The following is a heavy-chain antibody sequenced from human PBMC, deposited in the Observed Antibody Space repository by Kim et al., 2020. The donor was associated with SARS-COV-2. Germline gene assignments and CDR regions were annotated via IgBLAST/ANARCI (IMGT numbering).Heavy chain of an antibody. CDR1: GGSISNYY. V-gene: IGHV4-59*01. CDR2: YYIGTT. D-gene: IGHD3-10*01. CDR3: AGDPRGSGRYFDL. Sequence: SETLSLTCTVSGGSISNYYWGWIRQPPGKGLEWIAYYIGTTNYNSTLNSRVTISIDTSKNLVSLKLNSVTAAETAVYYCAGDPRGSGRYFDLWGRGTLVTVSS. J-gene: IGHJ2*01.